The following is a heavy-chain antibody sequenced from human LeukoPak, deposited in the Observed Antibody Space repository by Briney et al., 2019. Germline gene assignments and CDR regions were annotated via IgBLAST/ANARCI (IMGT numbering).Heavy chain of an antibody. Sequence: SETLSLTCAVSGGSFSGYYWYWLRQPPGKGLEWIGEINHGESTNYNPSLKSRATLSVDTSKNQFSLKLTSVTAADTAVYYCARGRTYYYDTSGYYPSIYYGMDVWGQGTTVIVSS. CDR3: ARGRTYYYDTSGYYPSIYYGMDV. D-gene: IGHD3-22*01. CDR1: GGSFSGYY. CDR2: INHGEST. J-gene: IGHJ6*02. V-gene: IGHV4-34*01.